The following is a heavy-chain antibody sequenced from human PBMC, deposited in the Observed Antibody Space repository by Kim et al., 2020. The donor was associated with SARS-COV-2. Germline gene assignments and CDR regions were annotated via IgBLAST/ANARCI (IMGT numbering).Heavy chain of an antibody. Sequence: SETLSLTCTVSGGSISSGSYYWSWIRQPAGKGLEWIGRIYTSGSTNYNPSLKSRVTISVDTSKNQFSLKLSSVTAADTAVYYCARDGGGRHYYDSSGYYFDYWGQGTLVTVSS. J-gene: IGHJ4*02. D-gene: IGHD3-22*01. CDR2: IYTSGST. CDR1: GGSISSGSYY. V-gene: IGHV4-61*02. CDR3: ARDGGGRHYYDSSGYYFDY.